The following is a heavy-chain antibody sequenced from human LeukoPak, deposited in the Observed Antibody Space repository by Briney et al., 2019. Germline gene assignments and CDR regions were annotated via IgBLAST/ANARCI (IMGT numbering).Heavy chain of an antibody. J-gene: IGHJ4*02. CDR2: ISGSGGST. D-gene: IGHD2-2*01. CDR3: AKGVVPAATIKYYFDY. CDR1: GFTFSSYA. Sequence: PGGSLRLSCAASGFTFSSYAMSWVRQAPGKGLEWVSAISGSGGSTYYADSVKGRFTISRDNSKNTLYLQMNSLRAEDTAVYYCAKGVVPAATIKYYFDYWGQGTLVTVSS. V-gene: IGHV3-23*01.